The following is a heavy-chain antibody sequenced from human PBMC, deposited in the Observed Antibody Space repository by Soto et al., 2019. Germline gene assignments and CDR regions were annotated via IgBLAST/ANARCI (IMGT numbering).Heavy chain of an antibody. CDR1: GGSISSVCYS. D-gene: IGHD3-22*01. Sequence: PSETLSLTCAVSGGSISSVCYSWSWIRQPPGKGLEWIGYIYHSGSTYYNPSLKSRVTISVDRSKNQFSLKLSSVTAADTAVYYCARVAGDSSGYRYNDYWGQGTLVTAPQ. CDR3: ARVAGDSSGYRYNDY. V-gene: IGHV4-30-2*01. CDR2: IYHSGST. J-gene: IGHJ4*02.